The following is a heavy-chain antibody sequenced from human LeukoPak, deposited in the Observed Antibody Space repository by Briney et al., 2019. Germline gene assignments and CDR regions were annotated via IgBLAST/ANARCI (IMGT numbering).Heavy chain of an antibody. CDR1: GFTFDDYA. V-gene: IGHV3-9*01. CDR3: AKGGGAVAGTFDY. CDR2: ISWNSGSI. J-gene: IGHJ4*02. D-gene: IGHD6-19*01. Sequence: GGSLRLSCAASGFTFDDYAMHWVRQAPGKGLEWVSGISWNSGSIGYADSVRGRFTISRDNAKNSLYLQMNSLRAEDTALYYCAKGGGAVAGTFDYWGQGTLVTVSS.